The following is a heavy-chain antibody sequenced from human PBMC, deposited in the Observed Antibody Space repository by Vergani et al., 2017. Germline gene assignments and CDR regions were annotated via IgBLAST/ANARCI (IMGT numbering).Heavy chain of an antibody. D-gene: IGHD3-3*01. CDR2: ISAYNGNT. CDR1: GYTFTSYG. V-gene: IGHV1-18*01. Sequence: QVQLVQSGAEVKKPGASVTVSCKVSGYTFTSYGISWVRQAPGQGLEWMGWISAYNGNTNYAQKLQGRVTMTTDTSTSTAYMELRSLRSDDTAVYYCARITIFGVVIPSAGDYWGQGTLVTVSS. CDR3: ARITIFGVVIPSAGDY. J-gene: IGHJ4*02.